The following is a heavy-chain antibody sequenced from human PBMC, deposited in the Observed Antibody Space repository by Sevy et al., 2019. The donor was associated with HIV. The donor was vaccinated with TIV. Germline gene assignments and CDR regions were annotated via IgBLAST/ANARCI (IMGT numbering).Heavy chain of an antibody. CDR1: GFTFSSYW. Sequence: GGSLRLSCAASGFTFSSYWMHWVRQAPGKGLVWVSRINSDGSSTSYADSVKGRITNSRDNAKNTLYQQMNSLRAEDTAVYYCARDNGYYGSGSYWGMDVWGQGTTVTVSS. CDR2: INSDGSST. CDR3: ARDNGYYGSGSYWGMDV. D-gene: IGHD3-10*01. J-gene: IGHJ6*02. V-gene: IGHV3-74*01.